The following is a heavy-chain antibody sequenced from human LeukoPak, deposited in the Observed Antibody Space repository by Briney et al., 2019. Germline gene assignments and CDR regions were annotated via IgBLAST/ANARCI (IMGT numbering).Heavy chain of an antibody. CDR2: ISSSSSYI. CDR1: GFTFSSYS. J-gene: IGHJ4*02. CDR3: ARDQDSYGSGVFDY. V-gene: IGHV3-21*01. D-gene: IGHD3-10*01. Sequence: PGGSLRLSCAASGFTFSSYSMNWVRQAPGKGLEWVSSISSSSSYIYYADSVKGRFTISRDNAKNSLYLQMNSLRAEDTAVYYCARDQDSYGSGVFDYWGQGTLVTVSS.